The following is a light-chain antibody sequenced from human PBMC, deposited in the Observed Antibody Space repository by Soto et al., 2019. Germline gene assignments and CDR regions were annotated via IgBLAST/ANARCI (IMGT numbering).Light chain of an antibody. CDR1: SSDVGSYNL. J-gene: IGLJ2*01. CDR2: EGS. CDR3: CSYAGRHVV. Sequence: QSALTQPASVSGSPGQSITISCTGTSSDVGSYNLVSWYQQHPGKAPKLMIYEGSKRPSGVSNRFSGSKSGNTASLTISGLQAVDEADYYCCSYAGRHVVFGGGTKLTVL. V-gene: IGLV2-23*01.